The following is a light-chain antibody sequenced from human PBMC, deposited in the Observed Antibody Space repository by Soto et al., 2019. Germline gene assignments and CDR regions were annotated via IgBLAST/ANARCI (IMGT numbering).Light chain of an antibody. CDR1: QSVTTF. V-gene: IGKV3-11*01. CDR2: DVS. CDR3: RQRINWPLT. J-gene: IGKJ4*01. Sequence: EIILTQSPATLSLSPGERTTLSCRASQSVTTFLAWYQQIPGQSPRLLVYDVSKRATGIPARFGGSGSGTDFTLTISSLEPEDFAVYYCRQRINWPLTFGGGTKVEIE.